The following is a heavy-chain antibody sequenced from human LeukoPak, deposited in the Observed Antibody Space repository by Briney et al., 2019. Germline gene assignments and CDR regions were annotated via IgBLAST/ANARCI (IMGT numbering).Heavy chain of an antibody. D-gene: IGHD6-13*01. CDR2: INHSGST. J-gene: IGHJ4*02. V-gene: IGHV4-34*01. CDR1: GGSFSGYY. Sequence: SETLSLTCAVYGGSFSGYYWSWIRQPPGKGPEWIGEINHSGSTNYNPSLKSRVTISIDTSKNHFSLKLSSVTAADTAVYYCARQLFDSRSWHFPSIGYFDYWGQGILVAVSS. CDR3: ARQLFDSRSWHFPSIGYFDY.